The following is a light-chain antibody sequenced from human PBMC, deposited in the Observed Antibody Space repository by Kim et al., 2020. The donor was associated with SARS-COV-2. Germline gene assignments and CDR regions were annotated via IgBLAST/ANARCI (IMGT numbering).Light chain of an antibody. CDR3: QQYNSYSWT. CDR1: ESISSW. CDR2: DAS. Sequence: SVGDRGTVTGRASESISSWMAWDQQKTGEAPKRRICDASSVESGVPARVSGGGGGAEFTLTISGLQPDEFGTYNCQQYNSYSWTVGQGTKVEIK. V-gene: IGKV1-5*01. J-gene: IGKJ1*01.